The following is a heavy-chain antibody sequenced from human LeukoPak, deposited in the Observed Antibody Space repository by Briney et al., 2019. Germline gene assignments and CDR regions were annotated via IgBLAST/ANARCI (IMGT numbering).Heavy chain of an antibody. CDR1: GYTLTELS. Sequence: ASVKVSCKVSGYTLTELSMRWVRQAPGKGLEWMGGFDPEDGETIYAQKFQGRVTMTEDTSTDTAYMELSSLRSEDTAVYYCATDPSFSWTFDYWGQGTLVTVSS. V-gene: IGHV1-24*01. CDR2: FDPEDGET. D-gene: IGHD2-15*01. CDR3: ATDPSFSWTFDY. J-gene: IGHJ4*02.